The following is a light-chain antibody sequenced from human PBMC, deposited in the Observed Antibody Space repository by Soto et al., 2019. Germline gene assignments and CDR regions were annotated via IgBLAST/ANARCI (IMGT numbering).Light chain of an antibody. V-gene: IGKV1-5*01. Sequence: DIQMTQSPSTLSASVGDRVTITCRASQSISNWLAWYQQRPGKAPKLLIYDASTLESWVPSRFSGSGSGTEFTLTISCLRPDDFATYYCQQYNTYSYTFGQGTKLEIK. CDR1: QSISNW. CDR3: QQYNTYSYT. J-gene: IGKJ2*01. CDR2: DAS.